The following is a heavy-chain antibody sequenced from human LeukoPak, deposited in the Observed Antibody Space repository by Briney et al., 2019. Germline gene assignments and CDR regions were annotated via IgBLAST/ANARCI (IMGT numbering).Heavy chain of an antibody. CDR1: GGSISVYY. CDR2: IYYSGTT. CDR3: ARHSKYYYDSSGSYVGYFQH. J-gene: IGHJ1*01. V-gene: IGHV4-59*08. D-gene: IGHD3-22*01. Sequence: ASETLSLTCTVSGGSISVYYWSWLRQPPGKGLEWRGYIYYSGTTNYNPSLKSRVTISVDTSKNQFSLKLSSVTAADTAVYYCARHSKYYYDSSGSYVGYFQHWGQGTLVTVSS.